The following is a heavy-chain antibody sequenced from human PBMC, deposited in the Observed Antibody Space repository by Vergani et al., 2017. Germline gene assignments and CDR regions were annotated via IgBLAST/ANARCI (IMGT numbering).Heavy chain of an antibody. Sequence: QVQLVQSGAEVKKPGSSVKVSCKASGGTFSSYAISWVRQAPGQGLEWMGWISAYNGNTNYAQKLQGRVTMTTDTSTSTAYMELRSLRSDDTAVYYCARTMGYDFWSGYYGAWWFDPWGQGTLVTVSS. V-gene: IGHV1-18*01. CDR2: ISAYNGNT. J-gene: IGHJ5*02. D-gene: IGHD3-3*01. CDR3: ARTMGYDFWSGYYGAWWFDP. CDR1: GGTFSSYA.